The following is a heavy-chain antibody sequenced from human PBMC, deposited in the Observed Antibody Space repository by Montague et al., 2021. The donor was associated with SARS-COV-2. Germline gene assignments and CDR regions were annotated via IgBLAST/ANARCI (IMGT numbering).Heavy chain of an antibody. V-gene: IGHV3-7*01. D-gene: IGHD4-17*01. CDR1: GFTFSSYW. CDR2: ITHDGSSK. J-gene: IGHJ4*02. CDR3: ARKGGDYGFDY. Sequence: SLRLSCAASGFTFSSYWMSWVRQAPGKGLQWVSHITHDGSSKSFVDSVKGRFTISRGNAKNSLYLQMNSLRAEDTAVYYCARKGGDYGFDYWGQGTLVTVSS.